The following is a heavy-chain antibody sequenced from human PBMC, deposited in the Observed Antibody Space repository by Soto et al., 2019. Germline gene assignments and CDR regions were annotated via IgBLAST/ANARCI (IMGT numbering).Heavy chain of an antibody. D-gene: IGHD3-9*01. CDR1: GGTFSGYY. CDR3: ARGSPRTQDYDNRDWYFDL. CDR2: INHSGST. Sequence: QVQLQQWDAGLLKPSETLSLTCAVYGGTFSGYYWIWIRQPPGKGLEWIGEINHSGSTNYNPSLKSRVTISVDTSKNQFSLKLSSVTAADTAVYYCARGSPRTQDYDNRDWYFDLWGRGTLVTVSS. V-gene: IGHV4-34*01. J-gene: IGHJ2*01.